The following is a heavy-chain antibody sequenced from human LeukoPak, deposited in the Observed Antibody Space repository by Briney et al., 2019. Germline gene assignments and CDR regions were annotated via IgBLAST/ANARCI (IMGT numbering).Heavy chain of an antibody. V-gene: IGHV3-11*01. D-gene: IGHD2/OR15-2a*01. CDR1: GLRFSDYY. CDR2: ISSGGDIM. J-gene: IGHJ1*01. CDR3: ATNLIGAGEYFQQ. Sequence: GGSLRLSCAASGLRFSDYYVSWIRQAPGKGLQWVSYISSGGDIMHYADFVKGRFTSSRDNAKNSGYLEMNSLGAEDTAVYYCATNLIGAGEYFQQWGQGTLVTVSS.